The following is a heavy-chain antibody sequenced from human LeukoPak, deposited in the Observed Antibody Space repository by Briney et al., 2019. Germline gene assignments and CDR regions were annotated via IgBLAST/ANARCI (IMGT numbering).Heavy chain of an antibody. CDR1: GGSISSSSYY. Sequence: SETLSLTCTVSGGSISSSSYYWGWIRQPPGKGLEWIGSIYYSGSTYYNPSLKSRVTISVDTSKNQFSLKLSSVTAADTAVYHCARNVFGELSSYDYWGQGTLVTVSS. CDR2: IYYSGST. J-gene: IGHJ4*02. CDR3: ARNVFGELSSYDY. V-gene: IGHV4-39*07. D-gene: IGHD1-7*01.